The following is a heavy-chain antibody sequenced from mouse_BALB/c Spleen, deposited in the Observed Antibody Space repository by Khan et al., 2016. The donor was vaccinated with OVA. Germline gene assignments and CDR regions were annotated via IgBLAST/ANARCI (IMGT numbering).Heavy chain of an antibody. V-gene: IGHV1S136*01. CDR2: IYLFNDAT. J-gene: IGHJ3*01. CDR3: APVGGYYVSFVY. D-gene: IGHD2-3*01. Sequence: VQLKESGPEVVKPGASVKMSCKASGYTFTSYVMHWVRQKPGQGLEWIGYIYLFNDATKFNEKFNGKATLTSDKSSSTAYMELSSLTSEDSAVYYCAPVGGYYVSFVYWGQGTLVTVSA. CDR1: GYTFTSYV.